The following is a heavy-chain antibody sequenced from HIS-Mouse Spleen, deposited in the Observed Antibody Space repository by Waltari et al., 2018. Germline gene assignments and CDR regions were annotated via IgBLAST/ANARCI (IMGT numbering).Heavy chain of an antibody. CDR2: ISSSSSYI. Sequence: EVQLVESGGGLVKPGGSLRLSCAASGFTFSSYSMNWVRQAPGKGLEWVSSISSSSSYIYYADSVKGRFTLSRDNAKNSLYLQMNSLRAEDTAVYYCARGKPEVGATGEFGYWGQGTLVTVSS. CDR1: GFTFSSYS. D-gene: IGHD1-26*01. V-gene: IGHV3-21*01. CDR3: ARGKPEVGATGEFGY. J-gene: IGHJ4*02.